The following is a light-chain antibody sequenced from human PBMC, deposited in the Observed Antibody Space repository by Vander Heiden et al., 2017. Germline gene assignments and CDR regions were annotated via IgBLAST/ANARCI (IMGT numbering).Light chain of an antibody. J-gene: IGKJ5*01. Sequence: DIQMTQSPSSLSASVGDRVTITCRAGQTISSFLNWYQQKPGKPPKLLIYAASSLQSGVPSRFSGSGSGTAFTLTITSLQPEDFATYYCQQSYRTPRITFGQGTRLEIK. CDR3: QQSYRTPRIT. V-gene: IGKV1-39*01. CDR1: QTISSF. CDR2: AAS.